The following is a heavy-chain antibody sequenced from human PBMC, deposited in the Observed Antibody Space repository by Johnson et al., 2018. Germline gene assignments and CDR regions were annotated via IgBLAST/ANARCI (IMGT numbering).Heavy chain of an antibody. CDR2: ISYDGSNN. D-gene: IGHD1-14*01. CDR1: GFTFSSYA. CDR3: ARDVERNRKYYYYMDG. V-gene: IGHV3-30-3*01. J-gene: IGHJ6*03. Sequence: QVQLVQSGGGVVQPGRSLRLSCAASGFTFSSYALPWVRQAPGKGLEWVTIISYDGSNNYYADSVTGRFTISSDNPKNTLYLQMNSLRAEETAVYYCARDVERNRKYYYYMDGWGKGTTVTVAS.